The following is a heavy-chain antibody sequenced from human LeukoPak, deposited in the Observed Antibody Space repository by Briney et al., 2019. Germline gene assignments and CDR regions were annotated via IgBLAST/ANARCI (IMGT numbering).Heavy chain of an antibody. CDR2: VHYTWNA. Sequence: SETLSLTCSVSGGSIGSYHWSWIRQPPGKGLEWIGHVHYTWNAKYNPSLKSRVIISLDRSSNQFSLRLSSVSAADTAVYYCARVASKGGMDVWGQGTTVTVSS. CDR1: GGSIGSYH. V-gene: IGHV4-59*01. CDR3: ARVASKGGMDV. J-gene: IGHJ6*02. D-gene: IGHD5/OR15-5a*01.